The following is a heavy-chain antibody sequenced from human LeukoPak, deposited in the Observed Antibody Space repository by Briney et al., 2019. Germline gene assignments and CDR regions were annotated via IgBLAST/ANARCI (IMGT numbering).Heavy chain of an antibody. J-gene: IGHJ5*02. CDR2: ISGSGGST. V-gene: IGHV3-23*01. CDR1: GFTFSSYA. D-gene: IGHD3-10*01. CDR3: AKEDQTYGSGNPYNWCYP. Sequence: GGSLRLSCAASGFTFSSYAMSWVRQAPGKGLEWVSAISGSGGSTYYADSVKGRFTISRDNSKNTLYLQMNSLRAEDTAVYYCAKEDQTYGSGNPYNWCYPWGQGTLVTVSS.